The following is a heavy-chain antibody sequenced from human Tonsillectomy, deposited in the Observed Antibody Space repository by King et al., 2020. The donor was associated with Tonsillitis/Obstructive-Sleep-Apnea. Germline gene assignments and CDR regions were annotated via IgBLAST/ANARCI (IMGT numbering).Heavy chain of an antibody. D-gene: IGHD3-16*02. J-gene: IGHJ4*02. CDR1: GGSLSDYY. V-gene: IGHV4-34*01. CDR2: INQSGST. Sequence: QVQLQQWGAGLLKPSETLSLTCAVYGGSLSDYYWNWIRQPPGKGLEWIGEINQSGSTNHNTSLKSRVTISVDRSKNQVSLKLNSVTAADTAVYSCARRRSSYFDYWGPGTLVTVSS. CDR3: ARRRSSYFDY.